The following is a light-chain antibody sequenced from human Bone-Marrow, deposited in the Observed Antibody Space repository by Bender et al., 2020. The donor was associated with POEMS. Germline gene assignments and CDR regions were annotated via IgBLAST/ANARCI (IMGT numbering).Light chain of an antibody. CDR2: GYN. CDR3: QYYDNSLGGWV. V-gene: IGLV1-40*01. CDR1: SSNTGSSYD. Sequence: QSVLTQPPSVSGAPGQRVTISCTGSSSNTGSSYDINWYQHLPGTAPKLLIYGYNNRPSGVPDRFSGSKSGTSASLAITGLQAEDEGDYYCQYYDNSLGGWVFGGGTKLTVL. J-gene: IGLJ3*02.